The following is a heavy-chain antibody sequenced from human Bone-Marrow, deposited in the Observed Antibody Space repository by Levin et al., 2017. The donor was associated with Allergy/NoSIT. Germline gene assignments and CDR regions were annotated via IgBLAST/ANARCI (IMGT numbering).Heavy chain of an antibody. V-gene: IGHV1-2*02. CDR1: GYIFTGYY. D-gene: IGHD6-19*01. CDR3: ARAPGGGWHDY. J-gene: IGHJ4*02. CDR2: MNPNSGAT. Sequence: ASVKVSCKASGYIFTGYYLHWVRLAPGQGLEWMGWMNPNSGATNYAQKFQGRVTLTRDTSINTAYMDLSTLRSDDTAMYYCARAPGGGWHDYWGQGTLVTVSS.